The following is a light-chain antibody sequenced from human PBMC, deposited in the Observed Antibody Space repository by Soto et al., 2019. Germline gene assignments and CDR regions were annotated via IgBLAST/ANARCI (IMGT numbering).Light chain of an antibody. V-gene: IGLV2-14*01. J-gene: IGLJ1*01. CDR3: SSYTSSSTLLI. Sequence: QSALTQPASVSGSAEQSITISCTGTSSDVGGYNYVSWYQHHPDKAPKLIIYEVSSRPSGVSYRFSGSKSGNTASLTISGLQADDEAEYYCSSYTSSSTLLIFGTGTKLTVL. CDR1: SSDVGGYNY. CDR2: EVS.